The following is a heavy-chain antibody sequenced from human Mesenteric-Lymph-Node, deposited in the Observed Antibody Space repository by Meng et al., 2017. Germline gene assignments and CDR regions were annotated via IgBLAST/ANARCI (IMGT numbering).Heavy chain of an antibody. D-gene: IGHD4-23*01. CDR3: ARATVVTNWFDY. CDR1: GFTFSSFA. V-gene: IGHV3-48*03. J-gene: IGHJ4*02. CDR2: ISGGSSPI. Sequence: GESLKISCAASGFTFSSFAMRWARQPPGKGLEWVSYISGGSSPIYYADSVKGRFTISRDNAKNSLYLQMNSLRAEDTTVYYCARATVVTNWFDYWGQGTLVTVSS.